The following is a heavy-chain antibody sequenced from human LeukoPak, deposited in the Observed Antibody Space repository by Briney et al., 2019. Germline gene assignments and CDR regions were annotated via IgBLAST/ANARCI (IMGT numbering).Heavy chain of an antibody. V-gene: IGHV3-23*01. CDR3: AKAGPGTDMVFDY. J-gene: IGHJ4*02. Sequence: GGSLRLSCAASGFTFSSYGMHWVRQAPGKGLEWVAAFSGSGSSTYYADSVKGRFTISRDNSKNTLYLQMNSLRAEDTAIYYCAKAGPGTDMVFDYWGQGTLVTVSS. D-gene: IGHD5-18*01. CDR1: GFTFSSYG. CDR2: FSGSGSST.